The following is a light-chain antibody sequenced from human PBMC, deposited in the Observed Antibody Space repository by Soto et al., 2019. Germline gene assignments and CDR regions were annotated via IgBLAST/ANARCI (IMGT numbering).Light chain of an antibody. CDR3: QVWDSSSDHPGV. J-gene: IGLJ1*01. CDR2: DDS. Sequence: SYELTQPPSVSVAPGQTARITCGGNNIGSKSVHWYQQKPRQAPVLVVYDDSDRPSRSPGRFSGSNSGNTATLTISRVEAGDEADYYCQVWDSSSDHPGVFGTGTKLTV. V-gene: IGLV3-21*02. CDR1: NIGSKS.